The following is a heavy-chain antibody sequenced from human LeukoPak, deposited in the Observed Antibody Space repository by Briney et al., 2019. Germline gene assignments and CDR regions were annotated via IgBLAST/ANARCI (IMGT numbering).Heavy chain of an antibody. CDR2: ISGSGGST. CDR3: AKDSPNSSGWQRRFVY. V-gene: IGHV3-23*01. CDR1: GFTFSSYA. D-gene: IGHD6-19*01. Sequence: PGGSLRLSCAASGFTFSSYAMSWVRQAPGKGLGWVSAISGSGGSTYYADSVKGRFTISRDNSKNTLYLQMNSLRAEDTAVYYCAKDSPNSSGWQRRFVYWGQGTLVTVSS. J-gene: IGHJ4*02.